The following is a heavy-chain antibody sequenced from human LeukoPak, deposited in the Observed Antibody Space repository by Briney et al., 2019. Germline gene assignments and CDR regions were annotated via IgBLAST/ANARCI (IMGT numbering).Heavy chain of an antibody. D-gene: IGHD3-10*01. CDR3: GGRGF. CDR2: IYASGTT. V-gene: IGHV4-59*12. J-gene: IGHJ4*02. Sequence: SETLSLTCSVSGGSISSNCWSWIRQPPGKGLEWSGCIYASGTTNYNPSLRGRLTIPVDMSNSQFSLTVTSVTAADTAVYYCGGRGFWGQGTLVTVSS. CDR1: GGSISSNC.